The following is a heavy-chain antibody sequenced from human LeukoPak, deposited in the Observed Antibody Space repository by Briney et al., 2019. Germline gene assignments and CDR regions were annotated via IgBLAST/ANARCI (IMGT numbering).Heavy chain of an antibody. CDR1: GFTFSSYS. J-gene: IGHJ4*02. V-gene: IGHV3-21*01. D-gene: IGHD3-22*01. Sequence: GGSLRLSCAASGFTFSSYSMNWVRLAPGKGLEWVSSISSSSSYIYYADSVKGRFTISRDNAKNSLYLQMNSLRAEDTAVYYCARDINYYDSSGYYYETYYFDYWGQGTLVTVSS. CDR3: ARDINYYDSSGYYYETYYFDY. CDR2: ISSSSSYI.